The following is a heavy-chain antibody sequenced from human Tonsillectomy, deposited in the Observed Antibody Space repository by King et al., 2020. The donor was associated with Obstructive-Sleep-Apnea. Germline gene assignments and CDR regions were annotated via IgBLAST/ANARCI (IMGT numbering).Heavy chain of an antibody. J-gene: IGHJ6*02. D-gene: IGHD6-19*01. CDR1: GGSFSGYY. CDR3: APSNSPRSGWYYYGMDV. Sequence: VQLQQWGAGLLKPSETLSLTCAVYGGSFSGYYWSWIRQPPGKGLEWIGEINHSGSTNYNPSLKSRVTISVDTSKNQFSLKLSSVTAADTAVYYCAPSNSPRSGWYYYGMDVWGQGTTVTVSS. CDR2: INHSGST. V-gene: IGHV4-34*01.